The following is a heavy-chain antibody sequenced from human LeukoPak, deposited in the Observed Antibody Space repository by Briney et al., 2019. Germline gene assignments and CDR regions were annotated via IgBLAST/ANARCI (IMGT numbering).Heavy chain of an antibody. D-gene: IGHD1-26*01. CDR3: AKAVGGSYMRFDY. CDR2: IDSSDGSA. V-gene: IGHV3-23*01. J-gene: IGHJ4*02. Sequence: SGGSLRLSCAASGFTFSSYAMSWVRQAPGKGLEWVSGIDSSDGSAYYADSEKGRFTISRDKSKNTLYVQMNSLRAEDTAVYYCAKAVGGSYMRFDYWGQGTLVTVSS. CDR1: GFTFSSYA.